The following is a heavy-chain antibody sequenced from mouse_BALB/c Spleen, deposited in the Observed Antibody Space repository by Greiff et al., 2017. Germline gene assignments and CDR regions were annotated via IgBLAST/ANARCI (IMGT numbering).Heavy chain of an antibody. CDR3: ARLITSVQGYFDY. Sequence: VQLQQSGAELMKPGASVKISCKATGYTFSRHWIEWVKQRPGHGLEWIGEILPGRGSTNYNEKFKGKATFTADTSSNTAYMQLSSLTSEDSAVYYCARLITSVQGYFDYWGQGTTLTVSS. D-gene: IGHD1-1*01. CDR1: GYTFSRHW. V-gene: IGHV1-9*01. J-gene: IGHJ2*01. CDR2: ILPGRGST.